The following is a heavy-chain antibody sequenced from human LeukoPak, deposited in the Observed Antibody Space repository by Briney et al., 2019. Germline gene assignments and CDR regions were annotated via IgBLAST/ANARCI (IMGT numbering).Heavy chain of an antibody. V-gene: IGHV3-23*01. J-gene: IGHJ4*02. CDR1: GITLSNYG. CDR2: ISGSGGGT. D-gene: IGHD3-22*01. Sequence: GGSLRLSCAVSGITLSNYGMSWVRKAPGTGLEWVAGISGSGGGTNYADSVKGRFTISRDNSKNTLYLQMNSLRAEDTAVYFCAKRGVVIRVILVGFHKEAYYFDSWGQGALVTVSS. CDR3: AKRGVVIRVILVGFHKEAYYFDS.